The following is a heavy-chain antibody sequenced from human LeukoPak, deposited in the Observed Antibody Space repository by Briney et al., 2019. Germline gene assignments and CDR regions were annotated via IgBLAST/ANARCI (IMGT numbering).Heavy chain of an antibody. CDR2: TSSDLNVK. V-gene: IGHV3-30-3*01. J-gene: IGHJ4*02. Sequence: GGSLRLSCAASGFTFRNYVIHWVRQAPGKGLEWVAVTSSDLNVKLYADSVKGRLTISRDNSKNTLYLQMNSLRAEDTAVYYCAREGPRGNSQFDYWGQGTLVTVSS. D-gene: IGHD2/OR15-2a*01. CDR3: AREGPRGNSQFDY. CDR1: GFTFRNYV.